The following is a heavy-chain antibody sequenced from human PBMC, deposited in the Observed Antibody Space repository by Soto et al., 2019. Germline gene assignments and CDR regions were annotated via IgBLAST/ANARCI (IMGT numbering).Heavy chain of an antibody. J-gene: IGHJ4*02. V-gene: IGHV3-7*01. CDR3: ARDGVEAGLYLDN. Sequence: VQLVQSGAEVKKPGSSVKVSCKASGGTFSSYAISWVRQAPGQGLEWMANINQDGSEKYYVDSVKGRFTISRDNAKNSLYLQVNSLRAEDTAVYYCARDGVEAGLYLDNWGQGTLVTVSS. D-gene: IGHD6-19*01. CDR2: INQDGSEK. CDR1: GGTFSSYA.